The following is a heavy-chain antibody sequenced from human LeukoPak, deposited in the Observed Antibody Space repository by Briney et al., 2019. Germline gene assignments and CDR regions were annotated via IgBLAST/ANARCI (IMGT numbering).Heavy chain of an antibody. CDR2: FYHSGST. V-gene: IGHV4-61*05. CDR1: GGSISSSSYY. Sequence: PSETLSLTCTVSGGSISSSSYYWGWIRQPPGKGLEWIGYFYHSGSTNYSPSLKSRVTISVDTSKNQFSLKLSSVTAADTAVYYCATDYGGNFRYFQYWGQGTLVTVSS. CDR3: ATDYGGNFRYFQY. J-gene: IGHJ1*01. D-gene: IGHD4-23*01.